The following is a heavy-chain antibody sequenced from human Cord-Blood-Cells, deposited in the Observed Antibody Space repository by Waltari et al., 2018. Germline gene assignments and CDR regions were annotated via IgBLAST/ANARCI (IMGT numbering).Heavy chain of an antibody. V-gene: IGHV1-69*01. Sequence: QVQLVQSGAEVKKPGSSVKVSCKASGGTFSSYAISWVRQAPGQGLEWMGGIIPIFGTANYAQKFQGRVTSTADESTSTAYMELSSLRSEDTAVYYCARVNSSSSGFYYYGMDVWGQGTTVTVSS. J-gene: IGHJ6*02. CDR3: ARVNSSSSGFYYYGMDV. CDR1: GGTFSSYA. CDR2: IIPIFGTA. D-gene: IGHD6-6*01.